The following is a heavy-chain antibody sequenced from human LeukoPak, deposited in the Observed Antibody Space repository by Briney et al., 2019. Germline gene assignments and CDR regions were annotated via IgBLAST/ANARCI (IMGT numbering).Heavy chain of an antibody. V-gene: IGHV4-4*02. CDR1: GGSISSSNW. Sequence: PSETLSLTCAVSGGSISSSNWWSWVRQPPGKGLEWIGEIYHSGSTNYNPSLKSRVTISVDKSKNQFSLKLSSVTAADTAVYYCAREGDGSRYYFDYWGQGILVTVSS. D-gene: IGHD2-21*01. CDR2: IYHSGST. J-gene: IGHJ4*02. CDR3: AREGDGSRYYFDY.